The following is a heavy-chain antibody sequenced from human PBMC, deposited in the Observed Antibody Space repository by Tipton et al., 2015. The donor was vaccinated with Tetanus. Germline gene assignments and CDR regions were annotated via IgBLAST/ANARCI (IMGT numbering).Heavy chain of an antibody. CDR2: SYSGGSYA. V-gene: IGHV3-23*03. CDR1: GFTFDSYA. J-gene: IGHJ5*01. Sequence: SLRLSCAASGFTFDSYAMNWVRQAPGKGLERVSVSYSGGSYAYYADSVKGRFTTSRDDSKSTLFLHMTSLRVEDTAVYYCAKVRGTLRYSFDSWGQGTLVTVSS. D-gene: IGHD1-26*01. CDR3: AKVRGTLRYSFDS.